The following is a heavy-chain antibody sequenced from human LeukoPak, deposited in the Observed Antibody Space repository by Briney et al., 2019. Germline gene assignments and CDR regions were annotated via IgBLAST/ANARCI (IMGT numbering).Heavy chain of an antibody. CDR3: ARDREVRGYSYGY. J-gene: IGHJ4*02. V-gene: IGHV1-2*06. Sequence: ASVKVSCKASGYTFTGYYMHWVRQAPGQGLEWIGRINPNSGGTNYAQKFQGRVTMTRDPSIRTAYMELSRLRSDAPAVYYCARDREVRGYSYGYWGQGTLVTVSS. CDR2: INPNSGGT. D-gene: IGHD5-18*01. CDR1: GYTFTGYY.